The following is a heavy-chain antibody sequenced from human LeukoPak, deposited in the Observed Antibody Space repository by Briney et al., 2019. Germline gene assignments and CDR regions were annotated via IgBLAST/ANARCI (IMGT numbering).Heavy chain of an antibody. D-gene: IGHD3-9*01. CDR3: ARDLYDILTGYGYGIDY. V-gene: IGHV3-48*03. Sequence: GGSLRLSCAASGFTFSSYEMNWVRQAPGKGLEWVSYISSSGSTIYYADSVKGRFTISRDNAKNSLYLQMNSLRAEDTAVYYCARDLYDILTGYGYGIDYWGQGTLVTVSS. J-gene: IGHJ4*02. CDR1: GFTFSSYE. CDR2: ISSSGSTI.